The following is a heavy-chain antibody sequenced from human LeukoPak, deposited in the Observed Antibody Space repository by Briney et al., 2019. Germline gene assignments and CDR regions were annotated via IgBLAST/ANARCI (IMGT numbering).Heavy chain of an antibody. CDR1: GGSISIYY. V-gene: IGHV4-59*01. CDR3: ARVVRSSGWYFYLDY. CDR2: IYYSGST. Sequence: SETLSLTCTVSGGSISIYYWSRIRQPPGKGLEWIGYIYYSGSTNYNPSLKSRVTISLDTSKNQFSLKLSSVTAVDTAVYYCARVVRSSGWYFYLDYWGQGTLVTVSS. J-gene: IGHJ4*02. D-gene: IGHD6-19*01.